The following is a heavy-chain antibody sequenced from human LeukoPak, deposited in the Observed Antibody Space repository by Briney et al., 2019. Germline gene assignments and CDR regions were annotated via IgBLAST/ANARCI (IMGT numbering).Heavy chain of an antibody. J-gene: IGHJ3*02. V-gene: IGHV4-39*07. CDR3: ARDGLWIQNAFDI. CDR1: GGSISSSSYY. Sequence: PSETLSLTCTVSGGSISSSSYYWGWIRQPPGKGLEWIGSIFHSGSTYYNPSLKSRVTISVDTSKNQFSLKLSSVTAADTAVYYCARDGLWIQNAFDIWGQGTMVTVSS. CDR2: IFHSGST. D-gene: IGHD5-18*01.